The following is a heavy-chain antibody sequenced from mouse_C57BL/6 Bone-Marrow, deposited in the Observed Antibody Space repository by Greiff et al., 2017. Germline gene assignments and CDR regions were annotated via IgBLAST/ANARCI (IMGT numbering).Heavy chain of an antibody. CDR1: GYTFTDYY. J-gene: IGHJ3*01. Sequence: EVQLQQSGPELVKPGASVKISCKASGYTFTDYYMNWVKQSHGKSLEWIGDINPNNGGTSYNQKFKGKATLTVDKSSSTAYMELSSLTSEASAVYYGARGGDYGNRGQGTLVTVSA. CDR2: INPNNGGT. V-gene: IGHV1-26*01. CDR3: ARGGDYGN. D-gene: IGHD1-1*01.